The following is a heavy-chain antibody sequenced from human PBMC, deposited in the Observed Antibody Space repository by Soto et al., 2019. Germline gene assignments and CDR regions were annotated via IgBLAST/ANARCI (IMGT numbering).Heavy chain of an antibody. CDR1: GYTFTSYG. CDR2: ISAYNGNT. Sequence: ASVKVSCKASGYTFTSYGISWVLQAPGQGLEWMGWISAYNGNTNYAQKLQGRVTMTTDTSTSTAYMELRSLRSDDTAVYHCARREDYYDSSGSRAFDIWGQGTMVTVSS. CDR3: ARREDYYDSSGSRAFDI. D-gene: IGHD3-22*01. V-gene: IGHV1-18*04. J-gene: IGHJ3*02.